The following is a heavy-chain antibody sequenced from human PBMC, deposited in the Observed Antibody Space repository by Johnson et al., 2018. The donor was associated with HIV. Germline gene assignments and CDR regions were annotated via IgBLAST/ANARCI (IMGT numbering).Heavy chain of an antibody. CDR2: ISYDGANK. CDR3: AKDLSDSSGYHDAFDI. CDR1: GFTFSSYW. V-gene: IGHV3-30*18. D-gene: IGHD3-22*01. Sequence: QVQLVETGGGLVQPGGSLRLSCAASGFTFSSYWMHWVSQAPGKGLEWVAVISYDGANKYYADSVKGRFTISRDNSKNTLYLQMNSLTTEDTAVYYCAKDLSDSSGYHDAFDIWGQGTMVTVSS. J-gene: IGHJ3*02.